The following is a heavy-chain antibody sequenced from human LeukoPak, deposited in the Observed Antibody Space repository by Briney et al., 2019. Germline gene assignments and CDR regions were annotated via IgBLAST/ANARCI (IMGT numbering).Heavy chain of an antibody. Sequence: GGSLRLSCAASGFTFSSYAVYWVRQAPGKGLEWVSSNSGGSTYYADSVKGRFTISRDNSKNTLYLQMNSLRAEDTAVYYCAKGDWATGYFDYWGQGTLVTVSS. V-gene: IGHV3-23*01. CDR2: NSGGST. D-gene: IGHD3/OR15-3a*01. CDR1: GFTFSSYA. J-gene: IGHJ4*02. CDR3: AKGDWATGYFDY.